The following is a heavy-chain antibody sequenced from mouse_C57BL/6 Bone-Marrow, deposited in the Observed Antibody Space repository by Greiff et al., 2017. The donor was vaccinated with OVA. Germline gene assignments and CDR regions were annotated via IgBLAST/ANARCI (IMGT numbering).Heavy chain of an antibody. CDR1: GFSLTSYG. D-gene: IGHD2-4*01. CDR3: ANTMITTGGYAMDY. V-gene: IGHV2-2*01. J-gene: IGHJ4*01. Sequence: VKLKESGPGLVQPSQSLSITCTVSGFSLTSYGVHWVRQSPGKGLEWLGVIWSGGSTDYNAAFISRLSISKDNSKSQVFFKMNSLQADDTAIYYCANTMITTGGYAMDYWGQGTSVTVSS. CDR2: IWSGGST.